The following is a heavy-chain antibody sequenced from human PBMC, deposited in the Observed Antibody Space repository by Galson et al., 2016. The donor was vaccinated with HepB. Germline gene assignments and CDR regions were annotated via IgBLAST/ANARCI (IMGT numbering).Heavy chain of an antibody. J-gene: IGHJ4*02. CDR2: ITGSGGST. CDR1: GFTFSSYT. Sequence: SLRLSCAASGFTFSSYTMSWVRQAPGKGLAWVSAITGSGGSTYYTDSVKGRFTISRANSKNPLYLQMNSLRAEDTAVYYCAHPRTPTTSYFDYWGQGTLGTVSS. CDR3: AHPRTPTTSYFDY. V-gene: IGHV3-23*01. D-gene: IGHD4-11*01.